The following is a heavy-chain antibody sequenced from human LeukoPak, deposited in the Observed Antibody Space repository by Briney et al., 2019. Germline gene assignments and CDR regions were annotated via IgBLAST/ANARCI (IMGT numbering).Heavy chain of an antibody. D-gene: IGHD3-10*01. Sequence: SETLSLTCTVSGGSISSYYWSWIRQPPGKGLEWIGYIYYSGSTNYNPSLKSRVTISVDTSKNQFSLKLSSVTAADTAVYYCARGPSGASYYYYYGMDVWGQGTTVTVSS. CDR3: ARGPSGASYYYYYGMDV. CDR2: IYYSGST. J-gene: IGHJ6*02. V-gene: IGHV4-59*01. CDR1: GGSISSYY.